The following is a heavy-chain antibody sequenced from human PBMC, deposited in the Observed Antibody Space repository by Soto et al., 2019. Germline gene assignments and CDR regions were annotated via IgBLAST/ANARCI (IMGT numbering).Heavy chain of an antibody. CDR3: ASGGYTYGFSAMDV. D-gene: IGHD5-18*01. Sequence: QVQLVQSGAEVKKPGASVKISCKASGYTFSSSYIHWVRQAPGQGLEWMGLINPSGFSTDYAQTFQGRVTVNRDTSTSTVYMELSSLRSEDTAVYYCASGGYTYGFSAMDVWGPGTTVAVSS. J-gene: IGHJ6*02. CDR1: GYTFSSSY. V-gene: IGHV1-46*01. CDR2: INPSGFST.